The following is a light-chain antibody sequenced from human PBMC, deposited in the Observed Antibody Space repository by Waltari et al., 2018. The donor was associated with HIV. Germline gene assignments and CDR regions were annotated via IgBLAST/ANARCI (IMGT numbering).Light chain of an antibody. CDR3: CSYAGSSTYV. J-gene: IGLJ1*01. V-gene: IGLV2-23*02. Sequence: QSALTQPASVSGSPGQSITISCTGPSSAVGSYNLVPWYQQHPGKAPKLMIYEVSKRPSGVSNRFSGSKSGNTASLTISGLQAEDEADYYCCSYAGSSTYVFGTGTKVTVL. CDR2: EVS. CDR1: SSAVGSYNL.